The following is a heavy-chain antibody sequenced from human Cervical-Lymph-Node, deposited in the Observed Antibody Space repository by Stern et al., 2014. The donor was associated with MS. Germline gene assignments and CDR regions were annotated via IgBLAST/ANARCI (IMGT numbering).Heavy chain of an antibody. CDR2: ISGSGDKT. Sequence: EVQLLESGGHLVQPGRSLTLSCAASGFTFSNYALSWVRQAPGKGLEWVSAISGSGDKTYYAGSVKGRFTISRDNSMHTLYLHMNRLGVEDTATYYCARDDYYDSSGRLVYWGQGTPVIVSS. CDR3: ARDDYYDSSGRLVY. CDR1: GFTFSNYA. D-gene: IGHD3-22*01. J-gene: IGHJ4*02. V-gene: IGHV3-23*01.